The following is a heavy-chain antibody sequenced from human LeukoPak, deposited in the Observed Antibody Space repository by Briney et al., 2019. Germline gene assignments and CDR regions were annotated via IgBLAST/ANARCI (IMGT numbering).Heavy chain of an antibody. Sequence: PSQTLSLTCTVSGGSISSGSYYWSWIRQPAGKGLEWIGRIYTSGSTNYDPSLKSRLTMFVDKSQSQFSLRLDSVTGADTAIYFCARDSTIVGAPFDYWGQGALVTVSS. CDR1: GGSISSGSYY. CDR3: ARDSTIVGAPFDY. D-gene: IGHD1-26*01. V-gene: IGHV4-61*02. CDR2: IYTSGST. J-gene: IGHJ4*02.